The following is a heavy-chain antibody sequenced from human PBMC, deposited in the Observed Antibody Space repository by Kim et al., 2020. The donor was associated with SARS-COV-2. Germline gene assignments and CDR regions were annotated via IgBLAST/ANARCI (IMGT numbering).Heavy chain of an antibody. J-gene: IGHJ5*02. CDR3: VGAGGWNT. D-gene: IGHD6-19*01. CDR1: GDSVSSNSAA. Sequence: SQTLSLTCAISGDSVSSNSAAWNWIRQSPSRGLEWLGRTYYRSKWYNEYALSVKSRITINPDTSKNQFSLQLKSVTPEDTSVYYCVGAGGWNTWGQGTLVTVSS. CDR2: TYYRSKWYN. V-gene: IGHV6-1*01.